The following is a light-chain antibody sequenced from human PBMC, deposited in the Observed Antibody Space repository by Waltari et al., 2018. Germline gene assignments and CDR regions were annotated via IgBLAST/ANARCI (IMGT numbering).Light chain of an antibody. V-gene: IGLV1-40*01. CDR1: SSNIGARYD. CDR2: GNS. J-gene: IGLJ3*02. Sequence: QSVLPQPPSVSGAPGQRVTISCTGSSSNIGARYDVHWYQQLPGTAPKLVIYGNSNRPSGVPDRFSGSKSGTSASLAITGLQAEDEADYYCQSYDSSLSGWVFGGGTKLTVL. CDR3: QSYDSSLSGWV.